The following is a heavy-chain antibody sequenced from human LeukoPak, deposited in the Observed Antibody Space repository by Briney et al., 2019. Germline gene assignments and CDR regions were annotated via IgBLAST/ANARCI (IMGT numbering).Heavy chain of an antibody. J-gene: IGHJ4*02. D-gene: IGHD3-3*01. Sequence: GGSLRLSCAASGFTFSTYVMNWFGQAPGKGLEGVSTISVGAEYIFYADSVKGRFTISRDDSNNALYLQMHSLRAEDTALYYCASGPPFLKYFEYWGQGTLVTVSS. CDR3: ASGPPFLKYFEY. V-gene: IGHV3-23*01. CDR2: ISVGAEYI. CDR1: GFTFSTYV.